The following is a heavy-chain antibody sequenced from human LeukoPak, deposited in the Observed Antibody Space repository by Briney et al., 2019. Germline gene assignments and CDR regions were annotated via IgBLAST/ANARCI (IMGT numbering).Heavy chain of an antibody. CDR1: GGSFSGYY. CDR2: INHSGST. D-gene: IGHD3-10*01. V-gene: IGHV4-34*01. J-gene: IGHJ3*02. Sequence: PSETLSLTCAVYGGSFSGYYWSWIRQPPGKGLEWIGEINHSGSTNYNPSPKSRVTISVDTSKNQFSLKLSSVTAADTAVYYCAESLSGFAFDIWGQGTMVTVSS. CDR3: AESLSGFAFDI.